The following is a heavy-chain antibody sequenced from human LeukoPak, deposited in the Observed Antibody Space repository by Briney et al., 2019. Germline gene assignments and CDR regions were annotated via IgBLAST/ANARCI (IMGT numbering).Heavy chain of an antibody. CDR3: ARTSPGARGRLL. Sequence: SETLSLTCAVYGGSFSGYYWSWIRQPPGKGLEWIGEINHSGSTNYNPSLKSRVTISVDTSKNQFSLKLSSVTAADTAVYYCARTSPGARGRLLWGQGTLVTVSP. D-gene: IGHD1-26*01. CDR1: GGSFSGYY. J-gene: IGHJ4*02. CDR2: INHSGST. V-gene: IGHV4-34*01.